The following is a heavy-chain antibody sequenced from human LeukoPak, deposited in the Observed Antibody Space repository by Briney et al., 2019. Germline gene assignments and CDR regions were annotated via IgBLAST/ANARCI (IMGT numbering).Heavy chain of an antibody. CDR3: ANFAVGCARCAFDI. J-gene: IGHJ3*02. CDR2: IRYDGSNK. CDR1: GFTFSSYG. V-gene: IGHV3-30*02. D-gene: IGHD2-21*01. Sequence: GGSLRLSCAASGFTFSSYGMHWVRQAPGKGLEWVAFIRYDGSNKYYADSVKGQFTISRDNSKNTLYLQMNSLRAEDTAVYYCANFAVGCARCAFDIWGQGTMVTVSS.